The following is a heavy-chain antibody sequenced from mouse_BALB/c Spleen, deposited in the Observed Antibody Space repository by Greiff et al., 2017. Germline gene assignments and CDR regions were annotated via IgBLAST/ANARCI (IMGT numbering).Heavy chain of an antibody. Sequence: VQLQQSGPGLVKPSQSLSLTCTVTGYSINSDYAWNWIRQFPGNKLEWMGYISYSGSTSYNPSLKSRISITRDTSKNQFFLQLNSVTTEDTATYYCARNYGSSYHPYYAMDYWGQGTSVTVSS. CDR2: ISYSGST. D-gene: IGHD1-1*01. J-gene: IGHJ4*01. CDR1: GYSINSDYA. CDR3: ARNYGSSYHPYYAMDY. V-gene: IGHV3-2*02.